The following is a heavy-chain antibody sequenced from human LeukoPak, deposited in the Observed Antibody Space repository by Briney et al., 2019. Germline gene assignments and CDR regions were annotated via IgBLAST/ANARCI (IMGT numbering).Heavy chain of an antibody. Sequence: PSETLSLTCAVYGGSFSGYYWSWIRQPPGKGLEWIGEINHSGSTNYNPSLKSRVTISVDTSKDQFSLQLSSVTAADTAVYYCARAPYDSSGYYLDYWGQGTLVTVSS. CDR3: ARAPYDSSGYYLDY. CDR2: INHSGST. D-gene: IGHD3-22*01. J-gene: IGHJ4*02. V-gene: IGHV4-34*01. CDR1: GGSFSGYY.